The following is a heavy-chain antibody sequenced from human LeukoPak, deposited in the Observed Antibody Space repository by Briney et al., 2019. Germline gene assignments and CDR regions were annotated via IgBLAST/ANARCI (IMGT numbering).Heavy chain of an antibody. CDR2: ISAYNGNT. V-gene: IGHV1-18*01. CDR3: ARGPEYYYGSGSYDYYGMDV. D-gene: IGHD3-10*01. CDR1: GYTFTSYG. J-gene: IGHJ6*02. Sequence: ASVKVSCKASGYTFTSYGISWVRQAPRQGLEWMGWISAYNGNTNYAQKLQGRVTMTTDTSTSTAYMELRSLRSDDTAVYYCARGPEYYYGSGSYDYYGMDVWGQGTTVTVSS.